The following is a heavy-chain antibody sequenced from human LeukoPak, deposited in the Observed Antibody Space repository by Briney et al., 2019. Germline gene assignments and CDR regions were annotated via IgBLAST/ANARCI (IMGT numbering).Heavy chain of an antibody. J-gene: IGHJ4*02. CDR2: ISGSGTST. V-gene: IGHV3-23*01. CDR1: GFTFSTFA. D-gene: IGHD2-15*01. Sequence: GGSLRLSCAASGFTFSTFAMSWVRQAPGQGLEWFSTISGSGTSTYFADSVKGRFTISRDNSKNTLYLQMNSLRAEDTAVYYCAKDPEQLIGYCSGGTCSLRYWGQGTLVTVSS. CDR3: AKDPEQLIGYCSGGTCSLRY.